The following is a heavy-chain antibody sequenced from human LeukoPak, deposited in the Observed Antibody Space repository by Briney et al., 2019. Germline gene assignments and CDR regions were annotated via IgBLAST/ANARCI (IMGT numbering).Heavy chain of an antibody. J-gene: IGHJ4*02. CDR1: GGSFSSEA. V-gene: IGHV1-69*05. Sequence: SVKVSCKAFGGSFSSEAISWVRQAPGQGLEWMGGIIPIFGTANYAQKFQGRVTITTDESTSTAYMEVSSLRSEDTAVYYCGRKAGDCGGGSCYSIGYWGQGTLVTVSS. CDR2: IIPIFGTA. CDR3: GRKAGDCGGGSCYSIGY. D-gene: IGHD2-15*01.